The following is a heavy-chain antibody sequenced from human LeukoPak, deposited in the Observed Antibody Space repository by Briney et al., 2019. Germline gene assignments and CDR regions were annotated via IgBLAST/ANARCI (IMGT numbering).Heavy chain of an antibody. V-gene: IGHV3-7*03. CDR3: ARAFTGGTLDF. J-gene: IGHJ4*02. CDR2: IKQDGSEK. Sequence: GGSLRLSCAASGFAFSRYWMSWVRQAPGKGLEWVANIKQDGSEKYYVDSVKGRFTISRDNAKNSLYLQMNSLRAEDTAVFYCARAFTGGTLDFWGQGTLVTVSS. D-gene: IGHD2-8*02. CDR1: GFAFSRYW.